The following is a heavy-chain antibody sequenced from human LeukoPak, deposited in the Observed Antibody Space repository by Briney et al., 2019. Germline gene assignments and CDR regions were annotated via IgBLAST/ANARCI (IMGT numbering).Heavy chain of an antibody. CDR2: INIIGSP. J-gene: IGHJ5*02. Sequence: SETLSLTCAVSGGSCTVYYWSWIPQPPGMGLEWIGEINIIGSPIYNPSLKSRVTILLDTSKNQFSLKLTSVTAADTAVYFCATEPGYCSGGRCYGGWFDPWGQGTLVTVSS. V-gene: IGHV4-34*01. CDR1: GGSCTVYY. D-gene: IGHD2-15*01. CDR3: ATEPGYCSGGRCYGGWFDP.